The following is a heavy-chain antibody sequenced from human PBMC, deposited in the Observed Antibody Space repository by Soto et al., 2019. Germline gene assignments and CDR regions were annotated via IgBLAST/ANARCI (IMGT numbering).Heavy chain of an antibody. CDR3: AKRGVDTFALSY. CDR2: INTDGSST. CDR1: GFTFSSFW. J-gene: IGHJ4*02. Sequence: EVQLVESGGGLVQPGGSLRLSCAVSGFTFSSFWMHWVRQAPGEGLVWVSRINTDGSSTSYADSVKGRLTISRDNAKNTLYLQMNSLRVEDTAMFYCAKRGVDTFALSYWGQGTLVTVSS. V-gene: IGHV3-74*01. D-gene: IGHD3-10*01.